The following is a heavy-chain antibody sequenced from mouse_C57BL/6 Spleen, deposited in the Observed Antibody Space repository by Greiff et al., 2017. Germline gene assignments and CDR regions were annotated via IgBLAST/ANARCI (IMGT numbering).Heavy chain of an antibody. V-gene: IGHV1-47*01. CDR3: ARKGGDDSGYAMDY. J-gene: IGHJ4*01. D-gene: IGHD2-2*01. CDR2: FHPYNDDT. CDR1: GYTFTTYP. Sequence: QVQLKESGAELVKPGASVKMSCKASGYTFTTYPIEWMKQNHGKSLEWIGNFHPYNDDTKYNEKFKGKATLTVEKSSSTVCLELSRLTSDDSAVYYCARKGGDDSGYAMDYWGQGTSVTVSS.